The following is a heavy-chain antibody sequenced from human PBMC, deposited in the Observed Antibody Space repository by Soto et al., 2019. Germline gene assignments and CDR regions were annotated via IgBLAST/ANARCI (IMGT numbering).Heavy chain of an antibody. CDR2: IKQDGSEK. J-gene: IGHJ3*02. CDR3: ARDGQHGDYVFGAFDI. CDR1: GFTFSSYW. D-gene: IGHD4-17*01. Sequence: GESLKISCAASGFTFSSYWMSWVRQAPGKGLEWVANIKQDGSEKYYVDSVKGRFTISRDNAKNSLYLQMNSLRAEDTAVYYCARDGQHGDYVFGAFDIWGQGTMVTVSS. V-gene: IGHV3-7*01.